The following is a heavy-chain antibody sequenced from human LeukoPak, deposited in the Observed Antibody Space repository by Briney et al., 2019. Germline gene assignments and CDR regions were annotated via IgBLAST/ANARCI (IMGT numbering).Heavy chain of an antibody. CDR3: ASAYGYDFWSGYPPSY. CDR1: GFTFSTYG. Sequence: GGSLRLSCAASGFTFSTYGLHWVRQAPGKGLEWVAVISYDGSNKYYADSVKGRFTISRDNSKNTLYLQMNSLRAEDTAVYYCASAYGYDFWSGYPPSYWGQGTLVTVSS. J-gene: IGHJ4*02. D-gene: IGHD3-3*01. V-gene: IGHV3-30*03. CDR2: ISYDGSNK.